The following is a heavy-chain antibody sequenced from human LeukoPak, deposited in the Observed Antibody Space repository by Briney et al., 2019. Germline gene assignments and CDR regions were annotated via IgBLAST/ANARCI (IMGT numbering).Heavy chain of an antibody. D-gene: IGHD5-18*01. CDR2: IRYDGSNK. Sequence: GGSLRLSCAASGFTFSSYGMHWVRQAPGKGLEWVAFIRYDGSNKYYADSVKGRFTISRDNSKDTLYLQMNSLRAEDTAVYYCAKDRIQLPEAWGQGTLVTVSS. CDR1: GFTFSSYG. J-gene: IGHJ5*02. CDR3: AKDRIQLPEA. V-gene: IGHV3-30*02.